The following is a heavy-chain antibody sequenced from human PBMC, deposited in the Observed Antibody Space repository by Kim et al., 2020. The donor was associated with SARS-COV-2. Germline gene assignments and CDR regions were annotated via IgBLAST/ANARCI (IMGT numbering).Heavy chain of an antibody. D-gene: IGHD2-8*01. J-gene: IGHJ5*02. CDR2: ISSSSSYI. Sequence: GGSLRLSCAASGFTFSSYSMNWVRQAPGKGLEWVSSISSSSSYIYYADSVKGRFTISRDNAKNSLYLQMNSLRAEDTAVYYCAGSRMYAHVFDPWGQGTLVAVSS. CDR1: GFTFSSYS. V-gene: IGHV3-21*01. CDR3: AGSRMYAHVFDP.